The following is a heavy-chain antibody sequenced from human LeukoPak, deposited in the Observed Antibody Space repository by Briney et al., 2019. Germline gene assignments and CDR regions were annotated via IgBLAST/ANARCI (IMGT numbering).Heavy chain of an antibody. Sequence: GASVKVSCKASGYTFTSYGISWVRQATGQGLEWMGWMNPNSGNTGYAQKFQGRVTMTRDTSITTVYVELSSLTSEDTAVYYCARALGYTYAFDIWGQGTMVTVSS. CDR1: GYTFTSYG. CDR2: MNPNSGNT. CDR3: ARALGYTYAFDI. J-gene: IGHJ3*02. D-gene: IGHD3-16*02. V-gene: IGHV1-8*02.